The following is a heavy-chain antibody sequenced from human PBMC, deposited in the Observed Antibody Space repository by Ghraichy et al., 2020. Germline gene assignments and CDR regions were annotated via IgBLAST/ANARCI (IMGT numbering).Heavy chain of an antibody. V-gene: IGHV4-59*01. CDR3: ARGGVDTPMAHYFDY. D-gene: IGHD5-18*01. CDR1: GASISSYH. Sequence: SETLSLTCTVSGASISSYHWSWIRQSPGKGLEWIGYIHYRGSTNYNPSLKGRVTISVDTSKNQFSLKLSSVTAADTAVYYCARGGVDTPMAHYFDYWGQGTLFTVSS. CDR2: IHYRGST. J-gene: IGHJ4*02.